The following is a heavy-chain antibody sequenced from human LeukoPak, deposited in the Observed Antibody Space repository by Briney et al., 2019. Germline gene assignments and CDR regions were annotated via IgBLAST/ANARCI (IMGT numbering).Heavy chain of an antibody. Sequence: ASVKVSCKASGYTFTSYDINWVRQATGQGLEWMGWMNPNSGNTGYAQKFQGRVTMTTSTSISTAYMELSSLRSEDTAVYYCARQDYYYYYMDVWGKGTTVTVSS. CDR2: MNPNSGNT. J-gene: IGHJ6*03. V-gene: IGHV1-8*01. D-gene: IGHD2-15*01. CDR3: ARQDYYYYYMDV. CDR1: GYTFTSYD.